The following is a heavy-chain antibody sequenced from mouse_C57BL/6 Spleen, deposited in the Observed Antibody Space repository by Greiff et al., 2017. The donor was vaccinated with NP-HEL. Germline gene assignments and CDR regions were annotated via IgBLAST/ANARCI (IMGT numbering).Heavy chain of an antibody. CDR2: ISYDGSN. CDR1: GYSITSGYY. J-gene: IGHJ1*03. CDR3: ARITTVVAGWYFDV. V-gene: IGHV3-6*01. D-gene: IGHD1-1*01. Sequence: EVKLVESGPGLVKPSQSLSLTCSVTGYSITSGYYWNWIRQFPGNKLEWMGYISYDGSNNYNPSLKNRISITRDTSKNQFFLKLNSVTTEDTATYYCARITTVVAGWYFDVWGTGTTVTVSS.